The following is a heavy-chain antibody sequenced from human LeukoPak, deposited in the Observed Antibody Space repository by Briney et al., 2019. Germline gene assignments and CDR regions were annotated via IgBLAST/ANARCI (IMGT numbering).Heavy chain of an antibody. CDR3: ASLIFWDGYFDY. V-gene: IGHV4-61*01. CDR2: IYYSGST. Sequence: SETLSLTCTVSGGSVSSGSYYWSWIRQPPGKGLEWIGYIYYSGSTNYNPSLKSRVTISVDTSKNQFSLKLSSVTAADTAVYHCASLIFWDGYFDYWGQGTLVTVSS. CDR1: GGSVSSGSYY. J-gene: IGHJ4*02. D-gene: IGHD3-9*01.